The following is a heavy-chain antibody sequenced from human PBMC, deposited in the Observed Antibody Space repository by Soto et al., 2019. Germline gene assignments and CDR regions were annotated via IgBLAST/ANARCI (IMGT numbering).Heavy chain of an antibody. CDR3: ARDPHEYWTSYWFDP. CDR1: GYNFNIYG. CDR2: ISAYDGKT. D-gene: IGHD3-3*01. Sequence: ASVKVYCKDSGYNFNIYGINWVRQAPGQGLELMGWISAYDGKTTYAEKFQGRVSMTTDASTSTAYMELRSLRSDDTAVYYCARDPHEYWTSYWFDPWGQGTLVTV. J-gene: IGHJ5*02. V-gene: IGHV1-18*01.